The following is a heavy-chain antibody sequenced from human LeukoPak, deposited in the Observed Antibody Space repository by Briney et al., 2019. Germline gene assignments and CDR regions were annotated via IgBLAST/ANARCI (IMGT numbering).Heavy chain of an antibody. Sequence: GGSLRLSCAASGFTFSSYTMYWVRQAPGKGLEWVGRIKSKTDGGTTDYAAPVKGRFTISRDDSKNTLYLQMNSLRAEDTAVYYCAKTLTGTTSDFDYWGQGTLVTVSS. J-gene: IGHJ4*02. CDR3: AKTLTGTTSDFDY. CDR1: GFTFSSYT. CDR2: IKSKTDGGTT. D-gene: IGHD1-20*01. V-gene: IGHV3-15*07.